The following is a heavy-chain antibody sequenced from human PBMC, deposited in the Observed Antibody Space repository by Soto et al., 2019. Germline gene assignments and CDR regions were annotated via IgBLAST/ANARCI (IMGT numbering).Heavy chain of an antibody. CDR1: GFTFSSYG. V-gene: IGHV3-30*18. CDR3: ANRGDCRYYDFWSGYYRYMDV. D-gene: IGHD3-3*01. CDR2: ISYDGSNK. J-gene: IGHJ6*03. Sequence: GGSLRLSCAASGFTFSSYGMHWVRQAPGKGLEWVAVISYDGSNKYYADSVKGRFTISRDNSKNTLYLQMNSLRAEDTAVYYCANRGDCRYYDFWSGYYRYMDVWGKGTTVTVSS.